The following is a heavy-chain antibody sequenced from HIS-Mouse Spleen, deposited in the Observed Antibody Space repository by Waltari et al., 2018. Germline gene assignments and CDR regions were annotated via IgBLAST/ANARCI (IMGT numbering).Heavy chain of an antibody. Sequence: QVQLVESGGGVVQPGRSLRLSCAASGFTFSSYGMHWVRQVPGKGLEWVAVISYDGSNKYYADSVKGRLPISRDNSKNTLYLQMNSLRAEDTAVYYCAKDKHHAFDYWGQGTLVTVSS. J-gene: IGHJ4*02. CDR2: ISYDGSNK. V-gene: IGHV3-30*18. CDR3: AKDKHHAFDY. CDR1: GFTFSSYG.